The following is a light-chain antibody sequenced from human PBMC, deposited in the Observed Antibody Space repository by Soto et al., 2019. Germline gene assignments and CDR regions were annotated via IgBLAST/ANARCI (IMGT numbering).Light chain of an antibody. CDR3: VEAVKSYT. J-gene: IGKJ5*01. Sequence: IVMTQSPLSLPVTPGEPASISCRSSQSLLHSNGYNNLDWYLQKPGQSPQLLIYLGSNRASGGPDRFSGSGLGRDFTVKISRAGPEAVRVYDCVEAVKSYTFGQATRLEI. V-gene: IGKV2-28*01. CDR2: LGS. CDR1: QSLLHSNGYNN.